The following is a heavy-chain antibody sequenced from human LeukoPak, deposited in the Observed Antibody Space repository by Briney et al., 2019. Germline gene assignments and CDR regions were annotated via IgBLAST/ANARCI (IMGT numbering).Heavy chain of an antibody. D-gene: IGHD5-18*01. CDR2: IIPIFGTA. V-gene: IGHV1-69*01. CDR1: GGTFSSYA. Sequence: ASVKVSCKASGGTFSSYAISWVRQAPGQGLEWMGGIIPIFGTANYAQKFQGRVTITADESTSTAYMELSSLRSDDTAVYYCATSNHVAPALGYFDSWGQGTLVTVSS. CDR3: ATSNHVAPALGYFDS. J-gene: IGHJ4*02.